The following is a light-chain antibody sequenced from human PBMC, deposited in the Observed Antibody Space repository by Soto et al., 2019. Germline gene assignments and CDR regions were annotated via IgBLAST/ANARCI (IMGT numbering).Light chain of an antibody. CDR2: DAS. CDR3: QQRGNWPPFT. J-gene: IGKJ3*01. Sequence: EIVLTQSPATLSLSPGERATLSCRASQSVSSYLAWYQQKPGQAPRLLIYDASNRATGIPARFSGSGSGTDFALTISSLEPEDFAVYYCQQRGNWPPFTFGRGTKVDI. CDR1: QSVSSY. V-gene: IGKV3-11*01.